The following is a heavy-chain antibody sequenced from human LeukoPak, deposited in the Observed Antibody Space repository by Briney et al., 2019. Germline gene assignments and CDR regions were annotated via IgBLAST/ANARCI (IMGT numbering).Heavy chain of an antibody. J-gene: IGHJ5*02. CDR1: GGTFSSYA. Sequence: SVKVSCKASGGTFSSYAFSWVRQAPGQGLEWMGGIIPIFGTANYAQKFQGRVTITADESTSTAYMELSSLRSEDTAVYYCARAKDIVVVVAATYNWLDPWGQGTLVTVSS. CDR2: IIPIFGTA. D-gene: IGHD2-15*01. V-gene: IGHV1-69*01. CDR3: ARAKDIVVVVAATYNWLDP.